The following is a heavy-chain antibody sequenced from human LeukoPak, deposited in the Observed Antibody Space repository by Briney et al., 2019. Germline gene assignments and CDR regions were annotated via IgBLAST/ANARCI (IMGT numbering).Heavy chain of an antibody. CDR2: ISYDGSNK. D-gene: IGHD6-13*01. V-gene: IGHV3-30-3*01. CDR3: ARGIDSSSWYFGLGY. Sequence: GGSLRLSCAGSGFTFNNYAMRWVRQAPGKGLEWVAGISYDGSNKYDADSVKGRFTISRDNSKDTLYLQMNSLRAEDTAVYYCARGIDSSSWYFGLGYWGQGTLVTVSS. CDR1: GFTFNNYA. J-gene: IGHJ4*02.